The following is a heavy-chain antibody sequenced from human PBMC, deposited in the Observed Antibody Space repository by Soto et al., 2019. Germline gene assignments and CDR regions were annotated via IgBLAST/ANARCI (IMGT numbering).Heavy chain of an antibody. D-gene: IGHD3-3*01. V-gene: IGHV3-33*01. CDR2: IWYDGSNK. Sequence: GGSLRLSCAASGFTFSSYGMHWVRQAPGKGLEWVAVIWYDGSNKYYADSVKGRFTISRDNSKNTLYLQMNSLRAEDTAVYYCARDSSYYDFWSGRFDPWGQGTLVTVSS. CDR3: ARDSSYYDFWSGRFDP. CDR1: GFTFSSYG. J-gene: IGHJ5*02.